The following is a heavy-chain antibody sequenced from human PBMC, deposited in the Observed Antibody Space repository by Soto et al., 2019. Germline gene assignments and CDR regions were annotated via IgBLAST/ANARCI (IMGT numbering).Heavy chain of an antibody. CDR1: GCSIRNYF. CDR2: IYSSGNT. Sequence: QVQLQESGPGLVKPSETLSLICTVSGCSIRNYFWTWIRQPAGKGLEWIGRIYSSGNTVYNASPKSRVTMSIDMSKNQISLKLSSMTAADTAVYYCVRDVESPGISGSWGAFDIWGQGTVVTVSS. D-gene: IGHD1-20*01. CDR3: VRDVESPGISGSWGAFDI. J-gene: IGHJ3*02. V-gene: IGHV4-4*07.